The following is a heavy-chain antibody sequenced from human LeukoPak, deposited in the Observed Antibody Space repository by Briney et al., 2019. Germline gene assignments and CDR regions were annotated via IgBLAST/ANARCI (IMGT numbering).Heavy chain of an antibody. Sequence: PSETLSLTCTVSGDSIDNNVYYWGWIRQPPGKGLEWIGSIFYTGKGHYNPSLKSRVTISVDTSKNQFSLWLTSVTAADTAVYYCARELGYYYGSGSQPHSNYYYYMDVWGRGTTVTISS. J-gene: IGHJ6*03. CDR2: IFYTGKG. CDR1: GDSIDNNVYY. CDR3: ARELGYYYGSGSQPHSNYYYYMDV. V-gene: IGHV4-39*07. D-gene: IGHD3-10*01.